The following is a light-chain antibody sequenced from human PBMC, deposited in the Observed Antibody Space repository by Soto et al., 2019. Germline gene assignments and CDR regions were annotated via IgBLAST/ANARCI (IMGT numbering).Light chain of an antibody. CDR3: QQSFNSPRT. J-gene: IGKJ1*01. Sequence: DIQMTQSPSTLSASVGDRVTITCRASQSIANYLNWYQQKPGKAPNLLIYATSTLQTGVPSRFSGSGSGTDFILTISSLQPEDFATYYCQQSFNSPRTFGQGTKVDIK. CDR1: QSIANY. V-gene: IGKV1-39*01. CDR2: ATS.